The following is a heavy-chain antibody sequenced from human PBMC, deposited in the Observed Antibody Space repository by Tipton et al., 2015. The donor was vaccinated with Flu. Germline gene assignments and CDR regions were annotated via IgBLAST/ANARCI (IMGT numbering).Heavy chain of an antibody. D-gene: IGHD1-14*01. CDR2: IWSDGSTE. CDR3: ARDIGTTVFYFDH. Sequence: RSLRLSCAVSGFTFSNYGMHWVRQTPGKGLEWVAVIWSDGSTEYYADAVKGRFTISRDNSRGTLYLQMNSLRGDDTAVYFCARDIGTTVFYFDHWGQGALETGSS. V-gene: IGHV3-33*01. CDR1: GFTFSNYG. J-gene: IGHJ4*02.